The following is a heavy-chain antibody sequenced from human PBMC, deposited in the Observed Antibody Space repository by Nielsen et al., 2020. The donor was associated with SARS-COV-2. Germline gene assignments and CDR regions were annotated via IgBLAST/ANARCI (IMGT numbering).Heavy chain of an antibody. J-gene: IGHJ5*02. D-gene: IGHD2-2*01. CDR2: IYPGDSDT. Sequence: VRQMPGKGLEWMGIIYPGDSDTRYSPSFQGHVTISADKSISTAYLQWSSLKASDTAMYYCARDPGSTWPWGQGTLVTVSS. CDR3: ARDPGSTWP. V-gene: IGHV5-51*01.